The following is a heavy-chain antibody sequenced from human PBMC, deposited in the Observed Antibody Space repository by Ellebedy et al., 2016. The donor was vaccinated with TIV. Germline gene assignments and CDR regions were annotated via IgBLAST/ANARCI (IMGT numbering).Heavy chain of an antibody. V-gene: IGHV4-39*01. CDR1: GGSISSSSYY. CDR2: IYYSGST. D-gene: IGHD2-2*01. J-gene: IGHJ4*02. Sequence: GSLRLXCTVSGGSISSSSYYWGWIRQPPGKGLEWIGSIYYSGSTYYNPSLKSRVTISVDTSKNQFSLKLSSVTAADTAVYYCARIPPISTSGGYWGQGTLVTVSS. CDR3: ARIPPISTSGGY.